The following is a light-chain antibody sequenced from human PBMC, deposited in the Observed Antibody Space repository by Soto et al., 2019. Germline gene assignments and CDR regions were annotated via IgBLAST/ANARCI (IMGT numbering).Light chain of an antibody. CDR2: DGS. CDR1: QSLLHITGETF. Sequence: DVVMTQTPLSLSVAPGQPASISCKSSQSLLHITGETFLFWYQQRPGQAPRPLIYDGSKRAAGVPDRISGDGSGTDYTLTISSLEPEDFAVYYCQQRTRWPMTFGQGTRLEIK. CDR3: QQRTRWPMT. V-gene: IGKV2D-29*01. J-gene: IGKJ5*01.